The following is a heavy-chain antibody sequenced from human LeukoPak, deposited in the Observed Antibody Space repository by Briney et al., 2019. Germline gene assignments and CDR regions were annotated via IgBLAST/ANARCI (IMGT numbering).Heavy chain of an antibody. CDR2: IGDSGGNT. CDR3: AKDWSCDY. CDR1: GFIFSYYG. Sequence: GGSLRLSCEVSGFIFSYYGMNWVRQAPGKGLEWVSAIGDSGGNTHYADSVKGRFTISRDNSKNTLYLQMNSLRAEDTAVYYCAKDWSCDYWGQGTLVTVSS. D-gene: IGHD1-26*01. J-gene: IGHJ4*02. V-gene: IGHV3-23*01.